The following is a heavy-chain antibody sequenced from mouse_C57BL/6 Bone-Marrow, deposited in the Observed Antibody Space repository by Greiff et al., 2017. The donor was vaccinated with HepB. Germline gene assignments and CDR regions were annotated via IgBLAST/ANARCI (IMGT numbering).Heavy chain of an antibody. CDR1: GYTFTSYG. V-gene: IGHV1-81*01. Sequence: VQLQQSGAELVRPGASVKLSCKASGYTFTSYGISWVKQRTGQGLEWIGEIYPRSGNTYYTEKFKGKATLTADKSSSTAYMELRSLTSEDSAVYFCARGRDDPFGYWGQGTLVTVSA. D-gene: IGHD2-3*01. J-gene: IGHJ3*01. CDR2: IYPRSGNT. CDR3: ARGRDDPFGY.